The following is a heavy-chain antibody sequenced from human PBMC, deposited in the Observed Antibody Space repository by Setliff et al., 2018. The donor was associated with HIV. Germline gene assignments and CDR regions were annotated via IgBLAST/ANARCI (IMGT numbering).Heavy chain of an antibody. CDR3: ARRQGYDSGVHMDAFDI. CDR2: INHSGST. J-gene: IGHJ3*02. CDR1: GGSFSGYY. D-gene: IGHD3-22*01. Sequence: SETLSLTCAVYGGSFSGYYWSWIRQPPGKWMGWIGEINHSGSTNYNTSLKSRVTISVDTSKNQFSLKLSSVTAADTAGYYCARRQGYDSGVHMDAFDIWGQGTMVTVSS. V-gene: IGHV4-34*01.